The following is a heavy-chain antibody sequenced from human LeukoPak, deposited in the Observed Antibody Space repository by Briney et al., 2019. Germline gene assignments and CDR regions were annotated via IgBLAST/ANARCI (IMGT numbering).Heavy chain of an antibody. Sequence: PGGSLRLSCAASGFTFNTYTMNWVRQAPGKGLEWVGNIKQDGSETYYADSLKGRFTISRDNAKSALYLQMNSLRAEDTAVYYCARDAAYDFRNPYRYFQHWGQGTLVTVSS. CDR2: IKQDGSET. CDR1: GFTFNTYT. CDR3: ARDAAYDFRNPYRYFQH. D-gene: IGHD3-3*01. V-gene: IGHV3-7*01. J-gene: IGHJ1*01.